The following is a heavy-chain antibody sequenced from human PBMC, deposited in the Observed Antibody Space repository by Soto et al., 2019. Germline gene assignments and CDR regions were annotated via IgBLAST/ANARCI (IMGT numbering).Heavy chain of an antibody. V-gene: IGHV1-24*01. CDR3: ANSEWLRHGRYWYFDP. J-gene: IGHJ5*02. CDR2: FDPEDGET. D-gene: IGHD5-12*01. Sequence: ASVKVSCKVSGYTLTELSMHWVRQAPGKGLEWMGGFDPEDGETIYAQKFQGRVTMTEDTSTDTAYMELSSLRSEDTAVYYCANSEWLRHGRYWYFDPWGQGTLVTVSS. CDR1: GYTLTELS.